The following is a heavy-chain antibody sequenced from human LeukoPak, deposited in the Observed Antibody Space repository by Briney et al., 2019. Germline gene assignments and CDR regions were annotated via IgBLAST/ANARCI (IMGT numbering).Heavy chain of an antibody. V-gene: IGHV3-23*01. Sequence: GGSLRLSCAASGFTFSSYAMSWVRQAPGKGLEWVSAISGSGGSTYYADSVKGRFTISRDNSKNTLYLQMNSLRAEDTAVYYCAKDVVNYYGSGSSPGWFDPWGQGTLVTVSS. CDR1: GFTFSSYA. J-gene: IGHJ5*02. D-gene: IGHD3-10*01. CDR3: AKDVVNYYGSGSSPGWFDP. CDR2: ISGSGGST.